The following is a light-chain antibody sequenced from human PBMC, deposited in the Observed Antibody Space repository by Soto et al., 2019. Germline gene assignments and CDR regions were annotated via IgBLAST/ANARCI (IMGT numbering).Light chain of an antibody. V-gene: IGKV1-9*01. J-gene: IGKJ5*01. CDR2: AES. CDR1: QGISSY. CDR3: QQLNSYPIT. Sequence: QLTQSPSSLSASVGDRVTITCLASQGISSYLAWYQQKPGKAPKLLIYAESTLQGGVPSRFSGSGSGTDFTLTINSLQPEDLATYYCQQLNSYPITFGQGTRLEIK.